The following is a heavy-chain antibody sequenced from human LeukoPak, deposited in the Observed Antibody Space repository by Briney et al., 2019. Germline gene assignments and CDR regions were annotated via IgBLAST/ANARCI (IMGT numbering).Heavy chain of an antibody. CDR2: IWYDGSNK. CDR3: AAWGSGLDY. Sequence: GRSLRLSCAASEFAFSSYGMHWVRQAPGKGLEWVAVIWYDGSNKYYADSVKGRFTVSRDNSKNTLYLQMNSLRAEDTAVYYCAAWGSGLDYWGQGTLVTVSS. V-gene: IGHV3-33*01. D-gene: IGHD7-27*01. J-gene: IGHJ4*02. CDR1: EFAFSSYG.